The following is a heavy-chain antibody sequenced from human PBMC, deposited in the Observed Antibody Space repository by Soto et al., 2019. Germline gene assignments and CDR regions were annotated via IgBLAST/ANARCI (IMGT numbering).Heavy chain of an antibody. J-gene: IGHJ4*02. CDR2: ISSSSSYI. Sequence: GGFLLASYGGWWFTFSNYSMNWVLHATGKGLEWVSSISSSSSYIYYADSVKGRFTISRDNAKNSLYLQMNSLRAEDTSVYYCATSRDYGGNTIGPLKFWGQGTMVTVSS. D-gene: IGHD4-17*01. V-gene: IGHV3-21*01. CDR1: WFTFSNYS. CDR3: ATSRDYGGNTIGPLKF.